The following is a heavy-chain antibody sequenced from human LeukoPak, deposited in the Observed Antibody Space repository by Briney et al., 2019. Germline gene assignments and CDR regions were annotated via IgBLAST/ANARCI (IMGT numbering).Heavy chain of an antibody. CDR2: INPNSVGT. J-gene: IGHJ4*02. CDR1: GYTFTGYY. V-gene: IGHV1-2*06. Sequence: AAGKVSCKASGYTFTGYYMHWVRQATGQGLEWMGRINPNSVGTNYAKKVQGRVTMTRDQSISTAYMALSRLASDDPAVYYCATPRYDSSGYRRYYFAYWGQGTLVTVSS. CDR3: ATPRYDSSGYRRYYFAY. D-gene: IGHD3-22*01.